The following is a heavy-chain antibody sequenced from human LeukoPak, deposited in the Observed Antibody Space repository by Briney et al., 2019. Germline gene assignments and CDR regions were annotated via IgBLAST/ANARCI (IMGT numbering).Heavy chain of an antibody. Sequence: SETLSLTCAVYGESLSGYFWTWIRQPPGKGLEWIGEISHGGSTSYNPSLKSRVTMSADTSKNQFSLKLRSVTAADTAVYYCAKRNRGGYVDYWGQGTLVNGSS. D-gene: IGHD3-10*01. V-gene: IGHV4-34*01. CDR3: AKRNRGGYVDY. J-gene: IGHJ4*02. CDR2: ISHGGST. CDR1: GESLSGYF.